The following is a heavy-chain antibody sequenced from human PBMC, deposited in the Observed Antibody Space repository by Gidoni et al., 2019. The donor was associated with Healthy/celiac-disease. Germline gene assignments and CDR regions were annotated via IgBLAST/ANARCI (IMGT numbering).Heavy chain of an antibody. J-gene: IGHJ6*02. Sequence: QLQLQESGPGLVKPSETLSLTCTASGGSLSSSSYYWGWIRQPPGKGLEWIGSIYYSGSTYYNPSLKSRVTISVDTSKNQFSLKLSSVTAADTAVYYCARDTGIAAGDYGMDVWGQGTTVTVSS. D-gene: IGHD6-13*01. CDR2: IYYSGST. CDR1: GGSLSSSSYY. V-gene: IGHV4-39*07. CDR3: ARDTGIAAGDYGMDV.